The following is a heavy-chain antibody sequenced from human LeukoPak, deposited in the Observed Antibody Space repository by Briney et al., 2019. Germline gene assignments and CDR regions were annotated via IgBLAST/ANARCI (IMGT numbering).Heavy chain of an antibody. V-gene: IGHV4-59*08. Sequence: PSETLSLTCTVSGGSVSSYYWSWIRQPPGRGLEWIGYIYSTGSTNYNPSLKSRVTISIDTPQNQFSLSLTSVTAADTAVYYCARKKWLQFAYFDYWGQGTLVTVSS. CDR1: GGSVSSYY. CDR2: IYSTGST. D-gene: IGHD5-24*01. J-gene: IGHJ4*02. CDR3: ARKKWLQFAYFDY.